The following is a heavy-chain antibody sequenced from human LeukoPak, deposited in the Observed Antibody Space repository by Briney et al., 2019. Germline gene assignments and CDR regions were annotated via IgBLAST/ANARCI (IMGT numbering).Heavy chain of an antibody. CDR1: GGSISSSRYY. Sequence: SETLSLTCTVSGGSISSSRYYWAWIRQPPGKGLECIASIDHSGSTNYNPSLKSRVTTSVDTSKNPFSLKLSSVTAADTAVYYCARSRLEWFASDAFDIWGQGTMVAVSS. D-gene: IGHD3-3*01. CDR3: ARSRLEWFASDAFDI. J-gene: IGHJ3*02. CDR2: IDHSGST. V-gene: IGHV4-39*01.